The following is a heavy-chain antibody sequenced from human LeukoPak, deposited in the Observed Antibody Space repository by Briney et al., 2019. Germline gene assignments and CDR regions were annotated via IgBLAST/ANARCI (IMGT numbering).Heavy chain of an antibody. Sequence: GGSLRLSCAASGFTFDDYAMHWVRQVPGKGLEWVSGISWNSGSIGYADSVKGRFTISRDNAKNSLHLQMNSLRTEDTALYYCAKDTGSTPGAHYYYYMDVWGKGTTVTISS. D-gene: IGHD5/OR15-5a*01. CDR2: ISWNSGSI. J-gene: IGHJ6*03. CDR1: GFTFDDYA. CDR3: AKDTGSTPGAHYYYYMDV. V-gene: IGHV3-9*01.